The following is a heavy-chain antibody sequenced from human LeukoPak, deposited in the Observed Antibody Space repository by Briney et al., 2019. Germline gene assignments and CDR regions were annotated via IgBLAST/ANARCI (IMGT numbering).Heavy chain of an antibody. CDR1: G. Sequence: GVSRVRQAPGKGLEWVSTISGSGSATYNAGSVKGRFTTSRDNSNNTLYLQMNSLRAEDTAVYYCAKTEAPAAIRAGSDYWGQGTLVTVSS. CDR3: AKTEAPAAIRAGSDY. CDR2: ISGSGSAT. J-gene: IGHJ4*02. D-gene: IGHD2-2*02. V-gene: IGHV3-23*01.